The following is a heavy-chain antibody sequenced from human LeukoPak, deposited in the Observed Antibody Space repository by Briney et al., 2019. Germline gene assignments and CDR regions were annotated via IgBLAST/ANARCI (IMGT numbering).Heavy chain of an antibody. CDR2: IYSGGST. CDR1: GFTVSSNY. J-gene: IGHJ4*02. Sequence: GGSLRLSCAASGFTVSSNYMNWVHQAPGKGLEWVSVIYSGGSTNYADSVKGRFTISRDNSKNTLYLQMNSLRVEDTAVYYCISGYTLDFWGQGTLVTVSS. V-gene: IGHV3-53*01. D-gene: IGHD5-18*01. CDR3: ISGYTLDF.